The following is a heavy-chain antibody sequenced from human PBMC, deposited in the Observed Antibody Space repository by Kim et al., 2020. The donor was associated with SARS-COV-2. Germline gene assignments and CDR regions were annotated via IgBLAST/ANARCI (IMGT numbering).Heavy chain of an antibody. D-gene: IGHD3-16*01. J-gene: IGHJ4*02. V-gene: IGHV4-39*07. CDR3: ATRGGLRRSNVDY. Sequence: YNPSLKSRVTISVDTSKNQFSLKLSSVTAADTAVYYCATRGGLRRSNVDYWGQGTLVTVSS.